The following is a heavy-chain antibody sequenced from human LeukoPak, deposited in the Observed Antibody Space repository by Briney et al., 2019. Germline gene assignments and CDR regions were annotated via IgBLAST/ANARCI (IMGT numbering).Heavy chain of an antibody. CDR2: ISAYYGNT. D-gene: IGHD3-10*01. CDR1: GYTFTSYG. CDR3: ARDPLRFGELFGNWFDP. Sequence: ASVKVSCKASGYTFTSYGISWVRQAPGQGLEWMGWISAYYGNTNYAQKLQGRVTMTTDTSTSTAYMELRSLRSDDTAVYYCARDPLRFGELFGNWFDPWGQGTLVTVSS. J-gene: IGHJ5*02. V-gene: IGHV1-18*01.